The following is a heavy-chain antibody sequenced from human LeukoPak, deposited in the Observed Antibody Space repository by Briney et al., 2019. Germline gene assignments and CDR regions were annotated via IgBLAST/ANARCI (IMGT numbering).Heavy chain of an antibody. J-gene: IGHJ6*03. V-gene: IGHV4-31*03. CDR1: GGSISSGGYY. Sequence: SQTLSLTCTVSGGSISSGGYYWSWIRQHPGKGLEWIGYIYYGGTTYYNPSLKSRVTISVDTSKNQFSLKLSSVTAAATAVYYCARRTPKLYYYYMDVWGKGTTVTVSS. CDR3: ARRTPKLYYYYMDV. CDR2: IYYGGTT. D-gene: IGHD1/OR15-1a*01.